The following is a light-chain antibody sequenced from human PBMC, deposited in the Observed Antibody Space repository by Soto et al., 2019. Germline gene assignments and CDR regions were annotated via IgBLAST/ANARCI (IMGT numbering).Light chain of an antibody. V-gene: IGLV1-44*01. J-gene: IGLJ3*02. CDR3: AAWDDSLSGWV. CDR2: SHN. Sequence: QAVVTQPPSASGTPGQRVTISCSGSSSNIGRNTVNWYQQLPGAAPKLLIYSHNQRPSGVPDRFSGSKSGTSASLAISGLQSEDEADYYCAAWDDSLSGWVFGGGTKLTVL. CDR1: SSNIGRNT.